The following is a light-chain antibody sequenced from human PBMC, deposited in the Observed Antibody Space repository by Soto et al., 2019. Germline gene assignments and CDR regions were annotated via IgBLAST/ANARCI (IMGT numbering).Light chain of an antibody. CDR2: RNN. V-gene: IGLV1-47*01. Sequence: QSVLTQPPSASGTPGQRVTISCSGSSSNIGSNYVYWYQQLPGTAPKLLIYRNNQRPSGVPDRFSGSKSGTSASLAISGLRSEDEADYYCQSHDSSLSAYVFGTGTKVTVL. J-gene: IGLJ1*01. CDR3: QSHDSSLSAYV. CDR1: SSNIGSNY.